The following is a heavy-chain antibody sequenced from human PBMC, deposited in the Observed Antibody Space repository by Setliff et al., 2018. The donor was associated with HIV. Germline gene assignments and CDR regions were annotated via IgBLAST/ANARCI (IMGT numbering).Heavy chain of an antibody. CDR3: ARSLEIALF. J-gene: IGHJ4*02. D-gene: IGHD1-1*01. V-gene: IGHV3-21*01. CDR2: ISSSSRYI. Sequence: GGSLRLSCAASRITFSSNSMNWVRQAPGKGLEWVSFISSSSRYIYYADSVKGRFTISRDNAKTSLYLQMNSLRTEDTAVYYCARSLEIALFGGPGTLVTVSS. CDR1: RITFSSNS.